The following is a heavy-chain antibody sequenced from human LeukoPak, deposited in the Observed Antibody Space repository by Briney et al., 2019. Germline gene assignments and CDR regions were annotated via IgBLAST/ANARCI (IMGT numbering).Heavy chain of an antibody. CDR3: ARETGNDYGDYVGWFDP. V-gene: IGHV1-2*02. D-gene: IGHD4-17*01. J-gene: IGHJ5*02. CDR2: INPNSGGT. Sequence: ASVKVSCKASGYTFTGYYMHWVRQAPGQGLEWMGWINPNSGGTNYAQKFQGRVTMTRDTSISTAYMELSRLRSDDTAVYYCARETGNDYGDYVGWFDPWGQGTLVTVSS. CDR1: GYTFTGYY.